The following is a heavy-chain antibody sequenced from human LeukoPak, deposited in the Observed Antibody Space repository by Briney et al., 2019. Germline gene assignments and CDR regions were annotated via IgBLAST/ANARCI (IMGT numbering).Heavy chain of an antibody. V-gene: IGHV3-53*01. CDR1: GFSFSSYA. D-gene: IGHD3-22*01. CDR2: LYTGGGT. CDR3: TRSGYRHPYHFDS. J-gene: IGHJ4*02. Sequence: GGSLRLSCATSGFSFSSYAMSWVRQAPGKGLEWVSVLYTGGGTDHANSVKGRFTISRDNSKNTLSLQMNSLRAEDTAIYYCTRSGYRHPYHFDSWGQGTLVTVSS.